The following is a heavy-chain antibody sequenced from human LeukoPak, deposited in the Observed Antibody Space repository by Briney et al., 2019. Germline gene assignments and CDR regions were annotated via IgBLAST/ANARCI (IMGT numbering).Heavy chain of an antibody. CDR2: INPNSGGT. CDR3: ARDRYCSGGTCYSTFQDY. Sequence: ASVKVSCKASGYTFTGYTMHWVRQAPGQGLEWMGWINPNSGGTYYEQKFQGRLTMTRDTSISTAYMGLSGLRSDDTAVYYCARDRYCSGGTCYSTFQDYWGQGTLVTVSS. V-gene: IGHV1-2*02. J-gene: IGHJ4*02. D-gene: IGHD2-15*01. CDR1: GYTFTGYT.